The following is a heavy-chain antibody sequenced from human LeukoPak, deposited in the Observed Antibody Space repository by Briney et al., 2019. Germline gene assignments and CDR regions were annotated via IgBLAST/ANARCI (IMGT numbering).Heavy chain of an antibody. CDR2: ISAYNGNT. CDR3: ARVFIAAAEGGDAFDI. D-gene: IGHD6-13*01. Sequence: ASVKISCKASGYTFTSYGISWVRQAPGQGLEWMGWISAYNGNTNYAQKLQGRVTMTTDTSTSTAYMELRSLRSDDTAVYYCARVFIAAAEGGDAFDIWGQGQWSPSLQ. V-gene: IGHV1-18*01. CDR1: GYTFTSYG. J-gene: IGHJ3*02.